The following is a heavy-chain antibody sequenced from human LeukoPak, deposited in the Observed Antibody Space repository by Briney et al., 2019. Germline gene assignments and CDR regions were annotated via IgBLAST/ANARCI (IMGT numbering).Heavy chain of an antibody. CDR1: GFTFNSFS. CDR3: ARVGGSGWYGFVDY. J-gene: IGHJ4*02. CDR2: ISYDEKKK. V-gene: IGHV3-30*04. Sequence: PGRSLRLSCAASGFTFNSFSMHWVRQAPGKGLEWVAVISYDEKKKFYADSVKGRFSISRDNSKNTVNLQMNSLRAEDTAVYHCARVGGSGWYGFVDYWGQGTLVTVSS. D-gene: IGHD6-19*01.